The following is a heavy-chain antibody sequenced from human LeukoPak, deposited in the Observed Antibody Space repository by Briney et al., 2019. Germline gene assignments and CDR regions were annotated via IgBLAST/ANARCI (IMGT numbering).Heavy chain of an antibody. V-gene: IGHV3-30*18. CDR3: AKVGGYGDYIIDY. J-gene: IGHJ4*02. Sequence: QPGRSLRLSCAASGFTFSSYGMHWVRQAPGKGLEWVAVISYDGSNKYYADSVKGRFTISRDNSKNTLYLQVNSLRAEDTAVYYCAKVGGYGDYIIDYWGQGTLVTVSS. D-gene: IGHD4-17*01. CDR2: ISYDGSNK. CDR1: GFTFSSYG.